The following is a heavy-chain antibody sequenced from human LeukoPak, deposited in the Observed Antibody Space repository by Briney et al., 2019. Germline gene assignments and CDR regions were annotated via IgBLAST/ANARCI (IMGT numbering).Heavy chain of an antibody. CDR2: IGGGYT. V-gene: IGHV3-23*01. CDR1: VFTFSIHA. D-gene: IGHD1-1*01. CDR3: AKDWIPYNRVFDCFDF. Sequence: GRSLRLSCAGSVFTFSIHAMSWVRQAAGKGVEGVSTIGGGYTYYADSVKGRFTISRDDSQSTVHLQMNSLRAEDTAVYYCAKDWIPYNRVFDCFDFWGQGTLVTVSS. J-gene: IGHJ4*02.